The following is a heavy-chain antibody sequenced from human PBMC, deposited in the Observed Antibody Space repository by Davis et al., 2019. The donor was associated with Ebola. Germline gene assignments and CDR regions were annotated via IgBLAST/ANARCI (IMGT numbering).Heavy chain of an antibody. V-gene: IGHV3-30-3*01. D-gene: IGHD2-8*01. J-gene: IGHJ5*02. CDR2: ISSHVRNT. CDR3: ARDRVPYCSNGVSYSWFDP. CDR1: GFTFSNYA. Sequence: PGGSLRLSCAASGFTFSNYAMHWVRPAPGPXXXXLSIISSHVRNTYYADSVKGRFTISRDNSKNTLYLQLNILRAEDTAVYYCARDRVPYCSNGVSYSWFDPWGQGTLVTVSS.